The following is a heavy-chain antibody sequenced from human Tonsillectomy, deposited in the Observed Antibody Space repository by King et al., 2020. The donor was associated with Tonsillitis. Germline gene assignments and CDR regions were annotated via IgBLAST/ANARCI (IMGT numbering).Heavy chain of an antibody. D-gene: IGHD5-18*01. CDR3: AGTGLGYSYGPAVDY. V-gene: IGHV4-59*01. CDR2: IYYSGST. CDR1: GGSISSYY. Sequence: VQLQESGPGLVKPSETLSLTCTVSGGSISSYYWSWIRQPPGKGLEWIGYIYYSGSTNYNPSLKSRVTISVDTSKNQFSLKLSSVTAADTAVYYCAGTGLGYSYGPAVDYWGQGTLVTVSS. J-gene: IGHJ4*02.